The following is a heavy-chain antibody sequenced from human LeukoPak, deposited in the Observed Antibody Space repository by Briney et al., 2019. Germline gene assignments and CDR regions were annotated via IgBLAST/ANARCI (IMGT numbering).Heavy chain of an antibody. CDR2: ISAYNGNT. J-gene: IGHJ4*02. CDR3: ARDHEFCRITSGNAIDY. V-gene: IGHV1-18*01. D-gene: IGHD2-2*01. CDR1: GYTFTSYG. Sequence: ASVKVSCKASGYTFTSYGISWVRQAPGQGLEWMGWISAYNGNTNCAQKLQGRVTMTTDTSTSTAYMGLRSLRSDDTAVYYCARDHEFCRITSGNAIDYWGQGTLVTVSS.